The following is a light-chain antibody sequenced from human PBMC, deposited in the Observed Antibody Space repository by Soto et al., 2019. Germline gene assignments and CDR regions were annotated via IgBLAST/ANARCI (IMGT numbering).Light chain of an antibody. J-gene: IGKJ1*01. Sequence: DIQMTQSPSSLSASVGDRVTITCRASQSINSYLNWYQQKPGKAPKLLIYAASSFQSGVPSRFSGSGSGTDFTLTISSLQPEDFATYYCQQSYSAPRTFGQGTKV. CDR3: QQSYSAPRT. CDR2: AAS. CDR1: QSINSY. V-gene: IGKV1-39*01.